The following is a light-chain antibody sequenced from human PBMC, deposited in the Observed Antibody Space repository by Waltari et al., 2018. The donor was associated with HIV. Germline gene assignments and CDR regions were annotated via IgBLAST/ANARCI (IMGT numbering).Light chain of an antibody. J-gene: IGKJ2*01. CDR2: DAS. Sequence: DIQMTQSPLSLSESVGDRVTITCQASQDIKHYLNWYQQKPGKAPNLLIYDASNLETGVPSRFSGSGSGTHFTLTVSSLRPEDTATYYCQQYDDLEYTFGQGTRLEMK. CDR1: QDIKHY. V-gene: IGKV1-33*01. CDR3: QQYDDLEYT.